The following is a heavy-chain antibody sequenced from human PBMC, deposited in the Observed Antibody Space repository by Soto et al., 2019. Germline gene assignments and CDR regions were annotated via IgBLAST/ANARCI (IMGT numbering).Heavy chain of an antibody. CDR2: ISYDGSNK. CDR1: GFTFSSYA. D-gene: IGHD6-13*01. V-gene: IGHV3-30-3*01. CDR3: ARDGAESSSWYRDWSVP. Sequence: GGSLRLSCAASGFTFSSYAMHWVRQAPGKGLEWVAVISYDGSNKYYADFVKGRFTISRDNSKNTLYLQMNSLRAEDTAVYYCARDGAESSSWYRDWSVPWGEGAMVTV. J-gene: IGHJ5*02.